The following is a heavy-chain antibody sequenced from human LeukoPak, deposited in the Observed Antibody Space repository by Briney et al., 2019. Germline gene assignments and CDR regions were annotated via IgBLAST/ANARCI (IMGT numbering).Heavy chain of an antibody. Sequence: PSETLSLTCAVSGGSFSGYYWSWIRQPPGKGLEWIGEINHSGSTNYNPSLKSRVTISVDTSKNQFSLKLSSVTAADTAVYYCAREVDYGSGIYYRRQKNWFDPWGQGTLVTVSS. CDR3: AREVDYGSGIYYRRQKNWFDP. CDR1: GGSFSGYY. D-gene: IGHD3-10*01. CDR2: INHSGST. J-gene: IGHJ5*02. V-gene: IGHV4-34*01.